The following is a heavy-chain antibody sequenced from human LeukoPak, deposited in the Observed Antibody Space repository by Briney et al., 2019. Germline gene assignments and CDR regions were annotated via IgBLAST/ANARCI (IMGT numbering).Heavy chain of an antibody. V-gene: IGHV1-69*05. D-gene: IGHD3-22*01. CDR3: ARVGRPYYYDSSGYYAYFDY. Sequence: ASVKVSCXASGGTFSSYAISWVRQAPGQGLEWMGRIIPIFGTADYAQKFQGRVTITTDESTSTAYMELSSLRSEDTAVYYCARVGRPYYYDSSGYYAYFDYWGQGTLVTVSS. CDR2: IIPIFGTA. J-gene: IGHJ4*02. CDR1: GGTFSSYA.